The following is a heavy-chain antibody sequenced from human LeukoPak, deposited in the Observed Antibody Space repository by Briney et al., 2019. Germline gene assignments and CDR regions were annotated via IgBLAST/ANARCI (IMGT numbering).Heavy chain of an antibody. CDR3: ARVFTDRGPKNDY. J-gene: IGHJ4*02. V-gene: IGHV3-53*01. CDR1: GFTVSSNY. CDR2: IYSGGST. Sequence: GGSLRLSCAASGFTVSSNYMSWVRQAPGKGLEWVSVIYSGGSTYYADSVKGRFTISRDNSKNTLYLQMNSLRAEDTAVYYRARVFTDRGPKNDYWGQGTLVTVSS. D-gene: IGHD3-10*02.